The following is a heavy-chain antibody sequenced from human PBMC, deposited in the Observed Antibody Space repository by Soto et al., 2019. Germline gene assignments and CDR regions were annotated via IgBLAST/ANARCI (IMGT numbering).Heavy chain of an antibody. CDR3: ARGRMVRGVSYFDY. Sequence: GGSLRLSCAASGFTFSSYSMNWVRQAPGKGLEWVSYISSSSSTIYYADSVKGRFTISRDNAKNSLYLQMNSLRAEDTAVYYCARGRMVRGVSYFDYWGQGTLVTVS. CDR1: GFTFSSYS. V-gene: IGHV3-48*01. CDR2: ISSSSSTI. J-gene: IGHJ4*02. D-gene: IGHD3-10*01.